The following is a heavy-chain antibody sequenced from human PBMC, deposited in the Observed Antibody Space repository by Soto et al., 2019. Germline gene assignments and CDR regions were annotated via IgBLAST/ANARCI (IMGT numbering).Heavy chain of an antibody. CDR2: ISSSSSYI. D-gene: IGHD1-1*01. V-gene: IGHV3-21*06. Sequence: EVQLVESGGGLVKPGGSLRLSCAASGFTFSSYSMNWVRQAPGKGLEWVSSISSSSSYIYYADSVKGRFTISRDNAKNSLYLHVNRLGAEDTSVYCCARVGLERRGAGAFDIWGQGTMVTVSS. CDR3: ARVGLERRGAGAFDI. CDR1: GFTFSSYS. J-gene: IGHJ3*02.